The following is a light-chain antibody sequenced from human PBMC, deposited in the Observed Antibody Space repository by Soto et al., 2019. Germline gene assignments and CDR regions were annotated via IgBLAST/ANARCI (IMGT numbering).Light chain of an antibody. Sequence: EIVVTQSPDTLSLFPGERATLSCRASQSISSTYLAWYQQKPGQAPRPLISAASNRATGTPDRFSGSGSGTDFTLTISRLEPEDFAVYYCQQYGSSRWTFGQGTKVDIK. CDR2: AAS. J-gene: IGKJ1*01. V-gene: IGKV3-20*01. CDR1: QSISSTY. CDR3: QQYGSSRWT.